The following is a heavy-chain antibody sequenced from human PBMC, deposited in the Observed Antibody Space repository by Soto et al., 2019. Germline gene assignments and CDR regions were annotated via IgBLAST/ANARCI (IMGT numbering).Heavy chain of an antibody. V-gene: IGHV4-59*01. Sequence: SETLSLTCTVSGGSISSYYWSWIRQPPGKGLEWIGYIYFSGITNYNPSLKSRVTISIDTSKNQFSLKLTSVTAADTAVYYCARQLAGRILWDYWGQGALVTVSS. D-gene: IGHD2-15*01. CDR2: IYFSGIT. CDR1: GGSISSYY. CDR3: ARQLAGRILWDY. J-gene: IGHJ4*02.